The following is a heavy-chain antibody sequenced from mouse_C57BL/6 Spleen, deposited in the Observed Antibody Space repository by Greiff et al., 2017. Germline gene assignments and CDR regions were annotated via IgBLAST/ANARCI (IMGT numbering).Heavy chain of an antibody. V-gene: IGHV1-18*01. Sequence: VQLQQSGPELVKPGASVKIPCKASGYTFPDYNMDWVKQSHGKSLEWIGDINPNNGGTIYNQKFKGKATLTVDKSSSTAYMELRSLTSEDTAVYYCARFGNYAWFAYWGQGTLVNVSA. D-gene: IGHD2-1*01. CDR3: ARFGNYAWFAY. J-gene: IGHJ3*01. CDR2: INPNNGGT. CDR1: GYTFPDYN.